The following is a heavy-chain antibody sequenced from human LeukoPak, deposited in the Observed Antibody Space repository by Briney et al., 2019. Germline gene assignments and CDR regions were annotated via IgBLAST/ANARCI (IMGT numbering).Heavy chain of an antibody. D-gene: IGHD6-19*01. V-gene: IGHV3-30-3*01. CDR3: ARTFYSSGTGVPIYY. CDR1: GFTFSGYA. J-gene: IGHJ4*02. Sequence: GGSLRLSCAASGFTFSGYAMGWVRQAPGKGLEWVAVISYDGSNKYYADSVKGRFTISRDNSKNTLYLQMNSLRAEDTAVYYCARTFYSSGTGVPIYYWGQGTLVTVSS. CDR2: ISYDGSNK.